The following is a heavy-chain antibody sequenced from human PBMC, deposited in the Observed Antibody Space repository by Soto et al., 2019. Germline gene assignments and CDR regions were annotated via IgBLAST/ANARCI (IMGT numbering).Heavy chain of an antibody. CDR1: GLTFSSYA. CDR3: ARVKGYRVAADNGMDV. CDR2: ISYDGSNK. V-gene: IGHV3-30-3*01. D-gene: IGHD6-13*01. J-gene: IGHJ6*02. Sequence: GGSLRLSCVASGLTFSSYAMDWVRQAPGKGLEWVAVISYDGSNKYYADSVKGRFTISIDNSKNTLYLQMNSLRAEDTAVYYCARVKGYRVAADNGMDVWGQGTTVTVSS.